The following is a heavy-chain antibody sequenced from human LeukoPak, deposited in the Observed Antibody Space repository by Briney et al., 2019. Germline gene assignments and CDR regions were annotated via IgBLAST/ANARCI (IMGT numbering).Heavy chain of an antibody. V-gene: IGHV1-69*13. CDR3: AKGPKDYGDYFPD. D-gene: IGHD4-17*01. CDR1: GGTFSSYA. CDR2: IIPIFGTA. J-gene: IGHJ4*02. Sequence: SVKVSCKASGGTFSSYAISWVRQPPGQGLEWMGGIIPIFGTANYAQKFQGRVTITADESTSTAYMELSSLRAEDTAVYYCAKGPKDYGDYFPDWGQGTLVTVSS.